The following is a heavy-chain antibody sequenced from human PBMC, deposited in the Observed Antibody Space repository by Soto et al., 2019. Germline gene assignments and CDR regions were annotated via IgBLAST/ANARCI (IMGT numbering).Heavy chain of an antibody. J-gene: IGHJ4*02. CDR2: IYWNDDK. Sequence: SGPTLVNPTQTLTRTCTFSGFSFTTILVCVGWIRQPPGKALEWLALIYWNDDKRYSPSLKSRLTITKDTSKNQVVLTMTNMDPVDTATYYCAHRLRWLANFDYWGQGTLVTVSS. D-gene: IGHD6-19*01. V-gene: IGHV2-5*01. CDR3: AHRLRWLANFDY. CDR1: GFSFTTILVC.